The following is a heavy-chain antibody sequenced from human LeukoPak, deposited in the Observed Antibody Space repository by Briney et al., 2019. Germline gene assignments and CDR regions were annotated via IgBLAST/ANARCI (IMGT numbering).Heavy chain of an antibody. CDR1: GYTFTGYY. D-gene: IGHD1-26*01. Sequence: GASVKVSCKASGYTFTGYYMHWVRQAPGQGLEWMGWINPNSGGTKFPQRFRGRVTMTRDTSISTAYMELSKLSADDTAVYYCARPNSVGASVYFDYWGQGTLVTVSS. CDR3: ARPNSVGASVYFDY. CDR2: INPNSGGT. J-gene: IGHJ4*02. V-gene: IGHV1-2*02.